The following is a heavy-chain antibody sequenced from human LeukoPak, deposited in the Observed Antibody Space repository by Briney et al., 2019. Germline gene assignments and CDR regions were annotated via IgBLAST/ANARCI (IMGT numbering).Heavy chain of an antibody. V-gene: IGHV1-24*01. CDR3: ATDHPSGSTMRGMDV. D-gene: IGHD5-12*01. J-gene: IGHJ6*04. CDR2: FDPEDGET. Sequence: GASVKVSCKVSGYTLTELFMHWVRQAPGKGGEGVGGFDPEDGETIYAQKFQGRVTMTEDTSTDTAYMELSSLRSEDTAVYYCATDHPSGSTMRGMDVWGKGTTVTVSS. CDR1: GYTLTELF.